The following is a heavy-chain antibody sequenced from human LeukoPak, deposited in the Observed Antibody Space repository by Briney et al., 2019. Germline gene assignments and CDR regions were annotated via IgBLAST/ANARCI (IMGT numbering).Heavy chain of an antibody. V-gene: IGHV1-2*02. CDR1: GYTFTGYY. D-gene: IGHD4/OR15-4a*01. J-gene: IGHJ6*03. CDR2: INPNSGGT. CDR3: ARDYTPNNYYYYMDV. Sequence: GASVKVSCKASGYTFTGYYMHWVRQAPGQGLEWMGWINPNSGGTNYAQKFQGRVTMTRDTSISTAYMELSRLRSEDTAVYYCARDYTPNNYYYYMDVWGKGTTVTISS.